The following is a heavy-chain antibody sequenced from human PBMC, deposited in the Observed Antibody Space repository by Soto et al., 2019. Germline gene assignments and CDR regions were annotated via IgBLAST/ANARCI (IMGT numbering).Heavy chain of an antibody. D-gene: IGHD3-16*01. Sequence: QVQLVESGGGVVQPGRSLRLSCAASGFTFSSYGMHWVRQAPGKGLEWVAVISYDGSNKYYADSVKGRFTISRDNSKNTLYLQMNSLRAEDTAVYYCAKDLGVFEEYVWGGHSIDYWGQGTLVTVSS. CDR1: GFTFSSYG. CDR3: AKDLGVFEEYVWGGHSIDY. CDR2: ISYDGSNK. V-gene: IGHV3-30*18. J-gene: IGHJ4*02.